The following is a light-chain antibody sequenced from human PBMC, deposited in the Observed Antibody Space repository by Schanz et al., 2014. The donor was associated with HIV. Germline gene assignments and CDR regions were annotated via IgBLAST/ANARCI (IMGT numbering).Light chain of an antibody. Sequence: DIQMTQSPSSVSASVGDRVTITCRASQGISSWLAWYQQKPGKAPKLLIYAASNLQSGVPLRFNGSGSGTDFTLIISALQPEDFASYYCQQTYTTPSITFGQGTRLEIK. CDR1: QGISSW. V-gene: IGKV1-12*02. J-gene: IGKJ5*01. CDR2: AAS. CDR3: QQTYTTPSIT.